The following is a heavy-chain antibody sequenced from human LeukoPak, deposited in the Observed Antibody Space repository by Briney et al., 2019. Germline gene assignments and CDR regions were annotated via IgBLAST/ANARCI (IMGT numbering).Heavy chain of an antibody. CDR2: ISAYNGNT. J-gene: IGHJ4*02. V-gene: IGHV1-18*01. D-gene: IGHD3-9*01. CDR3: ARGPGRHYDILTGYYSY. Sequence: ASVKVSCKASGYTFTSYGISWVRQAPGQGLEWMGWISAYNGNTNYAQKLQGRVTMTTDTSTSTAYMELRSLRSDDTAVYYCARGPGRHYDILTGYYSYWGPGTLVTVSS. CDR1: GYTFTSYG.